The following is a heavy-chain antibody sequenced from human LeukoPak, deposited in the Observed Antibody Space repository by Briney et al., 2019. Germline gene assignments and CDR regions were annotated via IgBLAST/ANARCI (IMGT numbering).Heavy chain of an antibody. CDR2: IYYSGST. D-gene: IGHD1-26*01. Sequence: TSSETLSLTCTVSGGSISSYYWSWIRQPPGKGLEWIGYIYYSGSTNYNPSLKSRVTISVDTSKNQFSLKLNSVTAADTAVYYCTRGGSADPFEHWGQGTLVTVSS. CDR1: GGSISSYY. CDR3: TRGGSADPFEH. V-gene: IGHV4-59*08. J-gene: IGHJ4*02.